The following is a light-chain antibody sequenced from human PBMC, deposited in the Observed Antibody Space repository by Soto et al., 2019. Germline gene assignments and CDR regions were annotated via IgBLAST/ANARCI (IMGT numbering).Light chain of an antibody. Sequence: QSVLTQPPSASGTPGQTVTIACSGNNSNIGSNFVFWYQQFPGTAPKLLIPSDDQRPSVVPDRFSGSKSGTSASLAISGLRAEDEAEYHCAAWDDILFAAFGGGTKVTVL. CDR1: NSNIGSNF. CDR3: AAWDDILFAA. V-gene: IGLV1-47*02. J-gene: IGLJ3*02. CDR2: SDD.